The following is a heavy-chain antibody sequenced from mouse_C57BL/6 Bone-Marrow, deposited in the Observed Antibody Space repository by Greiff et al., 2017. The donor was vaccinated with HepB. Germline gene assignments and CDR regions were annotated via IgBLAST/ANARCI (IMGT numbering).Heavy chain of an antibody. D-gene: IGHD1-2*01. V-gene: IGHV5-6*02. Sequence: DVMLVESGGDLVKPGGSLKLSCAASGFTFSSYGMSWVRQTPDKRLEWVATISSGGSYTYYPDSVKGRFTISRDNAKNTLYLQMSRLKSEDTAMYYCAGTANYFDYWGQGTTLTVSS. CDR3: AGTANYFDY. J-gene: IGHJ2*01. CDR1: GFTFSSYG. CDR2: ISSGGSYT.